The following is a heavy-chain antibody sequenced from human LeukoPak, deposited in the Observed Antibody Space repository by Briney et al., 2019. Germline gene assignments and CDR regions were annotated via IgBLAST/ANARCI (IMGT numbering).Heavy chain of an antibody. CDR1: GFTFNNAR. V-gene: IGHV3-15*07. J-gene: IGHJ4*02. CDR2: IKSKSDGGTP. Sequence: GGSLRLSCAASGFTFNNARMNWVRQAPGKGLEWVGHIKSKSDGGTPAHAAPVKGRFTISRDDSKNTLYLQMNSLKTEDTAMYFCTTGPFDYWGQGALVTVSS. CDR3: TTGPFDY.